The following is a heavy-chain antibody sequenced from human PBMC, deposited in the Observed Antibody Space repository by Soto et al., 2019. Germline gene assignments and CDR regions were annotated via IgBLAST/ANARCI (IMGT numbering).Heavy chain of an antibody. CDR3: ARDRMSPLGDYYDRSGLRGDYYYGMDV. D-gene: IGHD3-22*01. J-gene: IGHJ6*02. CDR2: IYYSGST. V-gene: IGHV4-30-4*01. CDR1: GGSISSGDYY. Sequence: QVQLQESGPGLVKPSQTLSLTCTVSGGSISSGDYYWSWIRQPPGKGLEWIGYIYYSGSTYYNPSLKRRVTISVDTSKNQSSLKLSSVTAADTAVYYCARDRMSPLGDYYDRSGLRGDYYYGMDVWGQGTTVTVSS.